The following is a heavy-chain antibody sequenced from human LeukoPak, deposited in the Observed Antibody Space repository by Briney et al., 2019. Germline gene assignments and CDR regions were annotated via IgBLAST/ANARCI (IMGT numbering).Heavy chain of an antibody. V-gene: IGHV3-23*01. J-gene: IGHJ4*02. CDR3: AKVIAAAGYFDY. CDR1: GFAFSSYA. CDR2: ISGSGGST. D-gene: IGHD6-13*01. Sequence: GGSLRLSCAASGFAFSSYAMSWVRQAPGKGLEWVSAISGSGGSTYYADSVKGRFTISRDNSKNTLYLQMNSLRAEDTAVYYCAKVIAAAGYFDYWGQGTLVTVSS.